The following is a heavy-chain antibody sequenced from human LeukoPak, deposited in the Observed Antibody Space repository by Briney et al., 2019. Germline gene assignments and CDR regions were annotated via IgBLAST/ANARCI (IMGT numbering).Heavy chain of an antibody. CDR1: GITFNGNW. CDR3: ARDVWTYSGEAFDY. V-gene: IGHV3-7*01. D-gene: IGHD5-12*01. Sequence: GGSLRLSCAASGITFNGNWMSWVRQAPGKGLEWVANIKEDGSVKYYVDSVKGRFSISRDNAKSSLYLQMSSLRAEDTAVYYCARDVWTYSGEAFDYWGQGALVTVSS. CDR2: IKEDGSVK. J-gene: IGHJ4*02.